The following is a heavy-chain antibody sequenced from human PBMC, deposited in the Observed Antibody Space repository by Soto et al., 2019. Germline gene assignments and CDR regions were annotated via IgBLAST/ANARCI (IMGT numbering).Heavy chain of an antibody. V-gene: IGHV3-66*01. CDR1: GFTVSSNY. Sequence: EVQLVESGGGLVQPGGSLRLSCVASGFTVSSNYLTWVRQAPGQGMEWVSMIYSGGRTYYADSVKGRFTISRDNSTKTFYLQMSSLRVVDTAVYYCARSHSSGYTGPFDHWGQGSLVTVS. CDR3: ARSHSSGYTGPFDH. CDR2: IYSGGRT. J-gene: IGHJ4*02. D-gene: IGHD3-22*01.